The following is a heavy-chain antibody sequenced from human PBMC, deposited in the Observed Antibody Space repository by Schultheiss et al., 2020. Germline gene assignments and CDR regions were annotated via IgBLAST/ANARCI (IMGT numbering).Heavy chain of an antibody. Sequence: SETLSLTCTVSGGSISSSSYYWGWIRQPPGKGLEWIGYIYYSGSTYYNPSLKSRVTISVDTSKNQFSLKLSSVTAADTAVYYCARKRWFDPWGQGTLVTVSS. CDR1: GGSISSSSYY. CDR3: ARKRWFDP. CDR2: IYYSGST. V-gene: IGHV4-39*07. J-gene: IGHJ5*02.